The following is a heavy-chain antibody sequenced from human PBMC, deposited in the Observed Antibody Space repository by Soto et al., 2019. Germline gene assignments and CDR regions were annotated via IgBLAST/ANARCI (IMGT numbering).Heavy chain of an antibody. CDR3: ARGAVAAAGIPTYYFDY. Sequence: EVQLLESGGDLVQPGGSLRLSCAASGFTFKSYAVSWVRQAPGKGLEWVSVITGSGDSTYYADSVKGRFTISRDNSKNTLYLQMNSLRAEDTAVYYCARGAVAAAGIPTYYFDYWGQGTLVTVSS. J-gene: IGHJ4*02. V-gene: IGHV3-23*01. CDR1: GFTFKSYA. D-gene: IGHD6-13*01. CDR2: ITGSGDST.